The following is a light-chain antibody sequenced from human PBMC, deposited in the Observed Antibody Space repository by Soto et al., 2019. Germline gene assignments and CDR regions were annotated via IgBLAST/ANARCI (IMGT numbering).Light chain of an antibody. CDR3: SSYTTGSTLYV. V-gene: IGLV2-14*01. CDR1: SDDIGAYKY. CDR2: KVS. J-gene: IGLJ1*01. Sequence: QSALTQPASVSGSPGQSITISCTGSSDDIGAYKYVSWYQQYPGKAPKLIIFKVSNRPSGVSNRFSGSKSGNTASLTIAGLQAEDEADYHCSSYTTGSTLYVFGGGTKVTVL.